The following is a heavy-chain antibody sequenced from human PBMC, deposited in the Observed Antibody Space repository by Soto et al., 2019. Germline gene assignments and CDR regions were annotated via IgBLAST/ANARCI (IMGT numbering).Heavy chain of an antibody. CDR2: FDPEDGET. CDR1: GYTLTELS. CDR3: ATGRTIFGVVTFDWFDP. V-gene: IGHV1-24*01. D-gene: IGHD3-3*01. J-gene: IGHJ5*02. Sequence: GASVKVSCKVSGYTLTELSMHWVRQAPGKGLEWVGGFDPEDGETIYAQKFQGRVTMTEDTSTDTAYMELSSLRSEDTAVYYCATGRTIFGVVTFDWFDPWGQGTLVTVSS.